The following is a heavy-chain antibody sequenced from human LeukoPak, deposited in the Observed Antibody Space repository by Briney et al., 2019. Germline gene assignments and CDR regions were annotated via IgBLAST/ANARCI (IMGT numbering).Heavy chain of an antibody. CDR3: AREMYSSSWTGWFQH. D-gene: IGHD6-13*01. CDR2: ISSSSSYI. J-gene: IGHJ1*01. Sequence: GGSLRLSCAASGFTFSSYSMNWVRQAPGKGLEWVSSISSSSSYIYYADSVRGRFTISRDNAKNSLYLQMNSLRAEDTAVYYCAREMYSSSWTGWFQHWGQGTLVTASS. CDR1: GFTFSSYS. V-gene: IGHV3-21*01.